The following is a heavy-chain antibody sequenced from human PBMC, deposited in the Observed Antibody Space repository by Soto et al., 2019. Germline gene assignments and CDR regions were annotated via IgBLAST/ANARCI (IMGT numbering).Heavy chain of an antibody. CDR1: GGSISSYY. J-gene: IGHJ6*03. CDR3: AKSFGDHHYSYYYMDV. D-gene: IGHD4-17*01. CDR2: IYYSGST. V-gene: IGHV4-59*01. Sequence: SETLSLTCTVSGGSISSYYWSWIRQPPGKGLEWIGYIYYSGSTNYNPSLKSRVTISVDTSKNQFSLKLSSVTAADTAVYYCAKSFGDHHYSYYYMDVWGKGTTVTVSS.